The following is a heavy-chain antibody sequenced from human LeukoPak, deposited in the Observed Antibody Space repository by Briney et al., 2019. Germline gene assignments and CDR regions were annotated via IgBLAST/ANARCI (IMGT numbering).Heavy chain of an antibody. Sequence: SQTLSLTCAISGDSVSSNSAAWNWITQPPSRGLEWLGRTYYRSKWYNDYAVSVKSRITINPDTSKNQFSLQLNSVTPEDTAVYYCARGLIVVVTETLFDYWGQGTLVTVSS. CDR2: TYYRSKWYN. CDR3: ARGLIVVVTETLFDY. V-gene: IGHV6-1*01. J-gene: IGHJ4*02. D-gene: IGHD2-21*02. CDR1: GDSVSSNSAA.